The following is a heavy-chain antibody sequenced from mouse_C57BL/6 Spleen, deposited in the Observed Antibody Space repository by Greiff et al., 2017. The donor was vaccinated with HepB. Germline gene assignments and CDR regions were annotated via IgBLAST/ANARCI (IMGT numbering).Heavy chain of an antibody. V-gene: IGHV5-17*01. CDR1: GFTFSDYG. Sequence: EVQLVESGGGLVKPGGSLKLSCAASGFTFSDYGMHWVRQAPEKGLEWVAYISSGSSTIYYADTVKGRFTISRDNAKNTLFLQRTSLRSEDTAMYNCASNYYGSSSPLDYWGQGTTLTVSS. CDR3: ASNYYGSSSPLDY. CDR2: ISSGSSTI. J-gene: IGHJ2*01. D-gene: IGHD1-1*01.